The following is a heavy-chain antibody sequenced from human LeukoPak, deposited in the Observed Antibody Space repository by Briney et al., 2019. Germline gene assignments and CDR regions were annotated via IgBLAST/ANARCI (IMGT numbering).Heavy chain of an antibody. Sequence: ASVKVSCKASGYTFTSYGISWVRQAPGQGLEWMGWISAYNSNTNYAQKLQGRVTMTTDTSTSTAYMELRSLRSDDTAVYYCARAGITGTILMYYYYYYMDVWGKGTTVTVSS. CDR1: GYTFTSYG. D-gene: IGHD1-7*01. CDR2: ISAYNSNT. CDR3: ARAGITGTILMYYYYYYMDV. V-gene: IGHV1-18*01. J-gene: IGHJ6*03.